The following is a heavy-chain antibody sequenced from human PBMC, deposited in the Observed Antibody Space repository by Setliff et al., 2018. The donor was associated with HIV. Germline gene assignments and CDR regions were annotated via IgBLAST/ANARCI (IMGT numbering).Heavy chain of an antibody. J-gene: IGHJ3*02. Sequence: PSETLSLTCTVSGVSSSSHYWSWIRQPPGKGLEWIGYSYYSGSTNYNPSLKSRVTISVDTSKNQFSLRLNSLTATDTALYYCARASVGATGLYAFDIWGQGTVVT. V-gene: IGHV4-59*08. CDR2: SYYSGST. CDR1: GVSSSSHY. CDR3: ARASVGATGLYAFDI. D-gene: IGHD1-26*01.